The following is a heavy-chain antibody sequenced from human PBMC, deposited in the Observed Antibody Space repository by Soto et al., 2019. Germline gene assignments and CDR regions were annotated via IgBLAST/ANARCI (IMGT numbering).Heavy chain of an antibody. CDR1: GYSISSGYY. CDR2: IYHSGST. Sequence: PSETLSLTCAVSGYSISSGYYWGWIRQPPGKGLEWIGSIYHSGSTYYNPSLKSRVTISVDTSKNQFSLKLSSVTAADTAVYYCARTLYFGVVARPGAFDIWGHGTMVTVSS. D-gene: IGHD3-3*01. V-gene: IGHV4-38-2*01. CDR3: ARTLYFGVVARPGAFDI. J-gene: IGHJ3*02.